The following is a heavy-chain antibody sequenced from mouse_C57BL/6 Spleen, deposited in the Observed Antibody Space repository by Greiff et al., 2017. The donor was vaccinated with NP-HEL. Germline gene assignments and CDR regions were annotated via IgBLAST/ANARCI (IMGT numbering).Heavy chain of an antibody. D-gene: IGHD2-4*01. CDR2: IYPGSGST. CDR3: ANYYDYDFYAMDY. V-gene: IGHV1-55*01. J-gene: IGHJ4*01. CDR1: GYTFTSYW. Sequence: QVQLQQPGAELVKPGASVKMSCKASGYTFTSYWITWVKQRPGQGLEWIGDIYPGSGSTNYNEKFKSKATLTVDTSSSTAYMQLSSLTSEDSAVYYCANYYDYDFYAMDYWGQGTSVTVSS.